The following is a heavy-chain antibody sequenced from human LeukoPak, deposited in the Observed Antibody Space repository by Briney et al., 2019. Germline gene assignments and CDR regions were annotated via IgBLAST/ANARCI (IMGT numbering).Heavy chain of an antibody. CDR2: ISGSGGST. CDR3: ANGSDFWSGFDY. D-gene: IGHD3-3*01. V-gene: IGHV3-23*01. CDR1: GFTFSSYA. J-gene: IGHJ4*02. Sequence: GGSLRLSCAASGFTFSSYAMGWVRQAPGKGLEWVSAISGSGGSTYYADSVKGRFTISRDNSKNTLYLQMNSLRAEDTAVYYCANGSDFWSGFDYWGQGTLVTVSS.